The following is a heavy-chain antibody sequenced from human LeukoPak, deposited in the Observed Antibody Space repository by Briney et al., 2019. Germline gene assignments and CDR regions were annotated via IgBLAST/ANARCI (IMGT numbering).Heavy chain of an antibody. V-gene: IGHV1-69*13. CDR3: ASLGADYSQMYYFDY. Sequence: SVKVSCKASGGTCSSYAISWVRQAPGQGLEWMGGIIPIFGTANYAQKFQGRVTITADESTSTAYMELSSLRSEDTAVYYCASLGADYSQMYYFDYWGQGTLVTVSS. J-gene: IGHJ4*02. CDR1: GGTCSSYA. D-gene: IGHD1-26*01. CDR2: IIPIFGTA.